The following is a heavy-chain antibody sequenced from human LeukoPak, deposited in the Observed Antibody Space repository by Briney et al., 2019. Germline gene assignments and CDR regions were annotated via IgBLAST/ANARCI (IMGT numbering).Heavy chain of an antibody. CDR2: INTDGSST. J-gene: IGHJ4*02. CDR1: GFTFSGYW. D-gene: IGHD2-15*01. CDR3: VREPYCSGGSCYTSGFDC. Sequence: PGGSLRLSCVASGFTFSGYWMHWVRQAPGKGLVWVSHINTDGSSTTYADSVKGRFTISRDNAKNTLYLQMNSLSADDTAVYYCVREPYCSGGSCYTSGFDCWGQGTLVTVSS. V-gene: IGHV3-74*01.